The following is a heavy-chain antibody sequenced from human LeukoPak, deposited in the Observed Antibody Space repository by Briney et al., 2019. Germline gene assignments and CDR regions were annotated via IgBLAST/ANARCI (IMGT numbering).Heavy chain of an antibody. CDR1: GYTFTGYY. D-gene: IGHD3-22*01. Sequence: HGASVKVSCTASGYTFTGYYMHWVRQAPGQGLEWMGWINPNSGGTNYAQKFQGRVTMTRDTSISTAYMELSRLRSDDTAVYYCARDGYYDSSGSPYWYFDLWGRGTLVTVSS. CDR3: ARDGYYDSSGSPYWYFDL. V-gene: IGHV1-2*02. CDR2: INPNSGGT. J-gene: IGHJ2*01.